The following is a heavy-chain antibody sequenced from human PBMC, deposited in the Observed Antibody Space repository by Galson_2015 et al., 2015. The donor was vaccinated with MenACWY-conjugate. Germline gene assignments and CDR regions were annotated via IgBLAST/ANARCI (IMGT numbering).Heavy chain of an antibody. D-gene: IGHD4-23*01. Sequence: ETLSLTCAVSGYSISSGYYWGWIRQPPGEGLEWIGSIFHSGNTYYNPSLKSRVTVSIDTSKNQFSLKLSSVTAADTAVYYCARDQVPVNDAFEIWGQGTMVTVSS. J-gene: IGHJ3*02. V-gene: IGHV4-38-2*02. CDR1: GYSISSGYY. CDR3: ARDQVPVNDAFEI. CDR2: IFHSGNT.